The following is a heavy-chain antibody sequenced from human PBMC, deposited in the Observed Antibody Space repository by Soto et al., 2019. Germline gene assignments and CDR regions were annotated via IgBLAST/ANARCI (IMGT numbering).Heavy chain of an antibody. CDR1: GFTFTTST. CDR2: VSAGGDTT. V-gene: IGHV3-23*01. D-gene: IGHD1-20*01. J-gene: IGHJ4*02. Sequence: GGSLRLSCVASGFTFTTSTMNWVRQVPGKGLEWVSRVSAGGDTTHYADPVKGRFTISRDNSENTVYLQMSSLRVEDTALYYCVASVRYWGQGTLVTVSS. CDR3: VASVRY.